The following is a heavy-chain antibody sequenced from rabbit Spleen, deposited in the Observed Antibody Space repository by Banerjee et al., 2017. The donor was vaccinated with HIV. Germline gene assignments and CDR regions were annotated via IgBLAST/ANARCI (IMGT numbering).Heavy chain of an antibody. Sequence: QSLEESGGDLVKPGASLTLTCIASGVSFSGDSYMCWVRQAPGKGLEWIACIYGGDGISTAYASWAKGRFTVSKTSSTTVTLQMTSLTAADTATYFCARGSATMTLVITGYYLSLWGQGTLVTVS. CDR2: IYGGDGIST. J-gene: IGHJ4*01. D-gene: IGHD2-1*01. V-gene: IGHV1S40*01. CDR1: GVSFSGDSY. CDR3: ARGSATMTLVITGYYLSL.